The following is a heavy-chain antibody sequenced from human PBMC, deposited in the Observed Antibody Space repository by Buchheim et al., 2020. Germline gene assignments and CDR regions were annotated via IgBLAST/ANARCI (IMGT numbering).Heavy chain of an antibody. D-gene: IGHD2-2*01. V-gene: IGHV3-30-3*01. CDR1: GFTFSNYA. CDR3: ARRSYCSTTSCHEGGAFDI. Sequence: QVQLVESGGGVAQPGRSLRLSCTASGFTFSNYAMHWVRQAPGKGLEWVAVISSDGSSEYYADSVRGRFTISRANSKSTLYLQMKSLRPEDTSVYYCARRSYCSTTSCHEGGAFDIWGQGT. J-gene: IGHJ3*02. CDR2: ISSDGSSE.